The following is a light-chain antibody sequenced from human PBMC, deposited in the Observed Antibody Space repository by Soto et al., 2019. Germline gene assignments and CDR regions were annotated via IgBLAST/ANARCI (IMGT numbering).Light chain of an antibody. J-gene: IGLJ1*01. CDR3: SSFTTSSTYV. V-gene: IGLV2-18*02. CDR2: EVS. CDR1: SSDVGSYNR. Sequence: QSALTQPPSASGSPGQSVAISCSGTSSDVGSYNRVSWYQQPPGTAPKLMIYEVSNRPSGVPDRFSGSKSGNTAYLTISGLQAEDEADYYCSSFTTSSTYVFGTGTKLTVL.